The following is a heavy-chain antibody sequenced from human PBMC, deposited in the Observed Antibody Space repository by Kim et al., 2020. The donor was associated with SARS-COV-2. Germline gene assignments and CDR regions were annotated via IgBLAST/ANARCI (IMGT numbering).Heavy chain of an antibody. Sequence: GGSLRLSCAASGFTFNNYWMHWVRQAPGKGLVWVARIKTDGTTRDYADSVKGRFTISRDNAKNTLSLQMNSLRDEDTAVYYCSTGPEYITSHAFDIWGQGTMV. V-gene: IGHV3-74*01. CDR2: IKTDGTTR. CDR1: GFTFNNYW. D-gene: IGHD6-6*01. CDR3: STGPEYITSHAFDI. J-gene: IGHJ3*02.